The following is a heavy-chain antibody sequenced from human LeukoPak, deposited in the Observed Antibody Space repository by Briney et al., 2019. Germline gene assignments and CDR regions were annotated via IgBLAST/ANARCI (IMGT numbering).Heavy chain of an antibody. Sequence: PGGSLRLSCVASGFTFSNYWMTWVRQAPGKGLEWVAFIRYDGSNKYYADSVKGRFTISRDNSKNTLYLQMNSLRAEDTAVYYCAKVRSPMVRGFPGYWGQGTLVTVSS. CDR3: AKVRSPMVRGFPGY. CDR1: GFTFSNYW. D-gene: IGHD3-10*01. V-gene: IGHV3-30*02. CDR2: IRYDGSNK. J-gene: IGHJ4*02.